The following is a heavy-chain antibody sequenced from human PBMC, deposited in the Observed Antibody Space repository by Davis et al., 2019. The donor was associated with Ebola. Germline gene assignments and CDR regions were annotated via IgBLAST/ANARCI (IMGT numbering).Heavy chain of an antibody. CDR3: ARHDRRQLVPFYWYFDL. Sequence: PSETLSLTCTVSGGSISSHYWSWIRQPPGKGLEWIGYIYYSGSTNYNPSLKSRVTISVDTSKNQFSLKLSSVTAADTAVYYCARHDRRQLVPFYWYFDLWGRGTLVTVSS. CDR2: IYYSGST. J-gene: IGHJ2*01. V-gene: IGHV4-59*08. CDR1: GGSISSHY. D-gene: IGHD6-13*01.